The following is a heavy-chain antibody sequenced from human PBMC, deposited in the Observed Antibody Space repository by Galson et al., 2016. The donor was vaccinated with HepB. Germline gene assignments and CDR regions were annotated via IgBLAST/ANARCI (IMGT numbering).Heavy chain of an antibody. Sequence: SLRLSCAASGFTFSTYAMNWVRQAPGKGLEWVSYISIDGSTIYYADSVKGRFTISRDNAKNSLYLQMNSLRADDTAVYYCARSDSSGWYGDFWGQGTLVTVSS. CDR1: GFTFSTYA. J-gene: IGHJ4*02. CDR3: ARSDSSGWYGDF. D-gene: IGHD6-19*01. CDR2: ISIDGSTI. V-gene: IGHV3-48*01.